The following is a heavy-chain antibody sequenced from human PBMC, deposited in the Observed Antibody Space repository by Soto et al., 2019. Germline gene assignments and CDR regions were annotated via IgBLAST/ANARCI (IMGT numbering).Heavy chain of an antibody. Sequence: QVQLQESGPGLVKPSQTLSLTCTVSGGSISSGGYYWSWIRQHPGKSLEWMGYIYYSGSTYYNPSLKSRVTMSVDTSKNRFSLKLRSVTAADTAVYYCARAGCSGGSGYSAVKVWGQGTLVTVSS. CDR2: IYYSGST. CDR1: GGSISSGGYY. D-gene: IGHD2-15*01. CDR3: ARAGCSGGSGYSAVKV. J-gene: IGHJ4*02. V-gene: IGHV4-31*03.